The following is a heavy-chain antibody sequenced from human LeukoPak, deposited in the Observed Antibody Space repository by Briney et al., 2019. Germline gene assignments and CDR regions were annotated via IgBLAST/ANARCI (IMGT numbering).Heavy chain of an antibody. CDR1: GFTVSSNY. V-gene: IGHV3-23*01. J-gene: IGHJ4*02. CDR3: AKGYGSGSYDY. CDR2: ISGSGGST. Sequence: GGSLRLSCAASGFTVSSNYMSWVRQAPGKGLEWVSAISGSGGSTYYADSVKGRFTISRDNSKNTLYLQMNSLRAEDTAVYYCAKGYGSGSYDYWGQGTLVTVSS. D-gene: IGHD3-10*01.